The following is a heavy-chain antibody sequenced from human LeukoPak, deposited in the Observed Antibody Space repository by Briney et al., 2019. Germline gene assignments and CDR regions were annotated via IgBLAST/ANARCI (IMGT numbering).Heavy chain of an antibody. CDR1: GFSVRTNY. D-gene: IGHD1/OR15-1a*01. Sequence: GGSLRLSCSVSGFSVRTNYMSWVRQAPGKGLEWVANIKHDGSEKNYVDSVKGRFTISRDNAKNSLYLQMNSLRVEDTAVYYCARGKTTDYWGQGTLVTVPS. J-gene: IGHJ4*02. CDR2: IKHDGSEK. CDR3: ARGKTTDY. V-gene: IGHV3-7*04.